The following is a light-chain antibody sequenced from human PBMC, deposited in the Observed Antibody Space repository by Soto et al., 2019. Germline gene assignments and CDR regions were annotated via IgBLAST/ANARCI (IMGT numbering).Light chain of an antibody. CDR3: QQYNSSPSIT. CDR2: KAS. Sequence: DIQMTRAPLSVPAFLRAIVSISCLASQSISSWLAWYQQKPGKAPKLLIYKASSLESGVPSRFSGSGSGTEFTLTISSLQPEHFAAYYCQQYNSSPSITFGQGTRLEIK. J-gene: IGKJ5*01. V-gene: IGKV1-5*03. CDR1: QSISSW.